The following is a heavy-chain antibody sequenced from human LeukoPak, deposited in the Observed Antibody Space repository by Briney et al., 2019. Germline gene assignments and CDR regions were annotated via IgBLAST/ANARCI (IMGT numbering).Heavy chain of an antibody. CDR2: IKQDGSER. V-gene: IGHV3-7*01. D-gene: IGHD3-16*01. Sequence: PGGSLRLSCAASGFTYTNYWVSWFRQAPGQGLEWVASIKQDGSERYYVDSVKGRFTISRDNAKNSLFLQLSSLRVEDTAVYYCARGSMHVYHLYTDYWGQGPLVTVSS. CDR3: ARGSMHVYHLYTDY. CDR1: GFTYTNYW. J-gene: IGHJ4*02.